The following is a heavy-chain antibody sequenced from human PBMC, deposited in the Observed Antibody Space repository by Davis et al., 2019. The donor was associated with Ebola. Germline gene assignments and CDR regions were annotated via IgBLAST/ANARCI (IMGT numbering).Heavy chain of an antibody. J-gene: IGHJ4*02. CDR1: GGSISSSSYY. Sequence: SETLSLTCTVSGGSISSSSYYWGWIRQPPGKGLEWIGSIYYSGSTYYNPSLKSRVTISVDTSKNQFSLKVTSVTAADTAVYYCASQGSLWFGELYFDYWGQGTLVTVSS. CDR3: ASQGSLWFGELYFDY. D-gene: IGHD3-10*01. V-gene: IGHV4-39*01. CDR2: IYYSGST.